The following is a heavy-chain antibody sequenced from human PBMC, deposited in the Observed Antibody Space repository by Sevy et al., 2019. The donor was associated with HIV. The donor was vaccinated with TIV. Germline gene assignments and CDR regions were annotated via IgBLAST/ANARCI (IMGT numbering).Heavy chain of an antibody. Sequence: GGSLRLSCAASGFTFSSYAMHWVRQAPGKGLEWVAVISYDGSNKYYADSVKGRFTISRDNSKNTLYLQMNSLRAEDTAVYYCARDQAGGVKHNWNPATGDFDLWGRGTLVTVSS. D-gene: IGHD1-20*01. CDR3: ARDQAGGVKHNWNPATGDFDL. CDR1: GFTFSSYA. CDR2: ISYDGSNK. V-gene: IGHV3-30-3*01. J-gene: IGHJ2*01.